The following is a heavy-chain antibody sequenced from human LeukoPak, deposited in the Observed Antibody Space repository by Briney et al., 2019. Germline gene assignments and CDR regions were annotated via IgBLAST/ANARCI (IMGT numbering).Heavy chain of an antibody. CDR3: ARITQSGYCSSTSCYTFDY. J-gene: IGHJ4*02. Sequence: SETLSLTCPVSGYSISSSNWWGWIRQPPGKGLEWIGYIYYSGSTNYNPSLKSRVTMSVDTSKNQFSLKLSSVTALDTAVYYCARITQSGYCSSTSCYTFDYWGQGTLVTVSS. CDR1: GYSISSSNW. D-gene: IGHD2-2*02. CDR2: IYYSGST. V-gene: IGHV4-28*06.